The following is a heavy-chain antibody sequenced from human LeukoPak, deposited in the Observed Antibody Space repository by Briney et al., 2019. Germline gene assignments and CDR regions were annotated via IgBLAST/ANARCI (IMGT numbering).Heavy chain of an antibody. CDR3: ARVGKRIAAAGPHNWFDP. J-gene: IGHJ5*02. V-gene: IGHV1-2*02. D-gene: IGHD6-13*01. CDR2: INPNSGGT. Sequence: ASVKVSCKASGYTFTGYYMHWVRQAPGQGLEWMGWINPNSGGTNYAQKFQGRVTMTRDTSISTAYMELSRLRSDDTAVYYCARVGKRIAAAGPHNWFDPWGQGTLVTVSS. CDR1: GYTFTGYY.